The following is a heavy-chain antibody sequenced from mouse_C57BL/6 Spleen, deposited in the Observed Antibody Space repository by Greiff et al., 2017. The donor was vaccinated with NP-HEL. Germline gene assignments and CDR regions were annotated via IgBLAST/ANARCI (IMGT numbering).Heavy chain of an antibody. D-gene: IGHD2-5*01. CDR3: TIACYSIPAWFAY. Sequence: VQLQQSGAELVRPGASVTLSCKASGYTFTDYEMHWVKQTPVHGLEWIGAIDPENGGTAYNQKFKGKAILTADNSSSTAYMELRSLTSADSAVYYCTIACYSIPAWFAYWDQGTLVTVSA. CDR1: GYTFTDYE. V-gene: IGHV1-15*01. J-gene: IGHJ3*01. CDR2: IDPENGGT.